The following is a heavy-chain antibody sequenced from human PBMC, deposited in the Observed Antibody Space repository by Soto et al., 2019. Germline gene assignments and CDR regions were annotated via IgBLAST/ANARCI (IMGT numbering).Heavy chain of an antibody. Sequence: ASVKVSCKASGYIFPNYVIHWVRQAPGERLEWMGWINAGNGNTKYSQKFQGRVTISRDPSASTAYMELSSLRSEDTAVYYCARNYGSGSYYYYYGMDVWGQGTTVTVSS. D-gene: IGHD3-10*01. CDR1: GYIFPNYV. CDR3: ARNYGSGSYYYYYGMDV. J-gene: IGHJ6*02. CDR2: INAGNGNT. V-gene: IGHV1-3*01.